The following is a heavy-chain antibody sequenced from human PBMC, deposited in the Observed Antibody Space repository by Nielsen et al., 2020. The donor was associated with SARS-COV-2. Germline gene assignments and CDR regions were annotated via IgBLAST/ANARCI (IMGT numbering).Heavy chain of an antibody. CDR1: GYTFTGYY. CDR3: ARVPAYSSSFPLFDY. J-gene: IGHJ4*02. D-gene: IGHD6-13*01. V-gene: IGHV1-2*06. Sequence: ASVKVSCKASGYTFTGYYMHWVRQAPGQGLEWMGRINPNSGGTNYAQKFQGRVTMTRDTSISTAYMELSRLRSDDTAVYYCARVPAYSSSFPLFDYWGQGTLVTVSS. CDR2: INPNSGGT.